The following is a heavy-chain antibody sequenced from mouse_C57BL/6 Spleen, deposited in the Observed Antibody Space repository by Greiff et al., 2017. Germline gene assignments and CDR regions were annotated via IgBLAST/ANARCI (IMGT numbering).Heavy chain of an antibody. CDR1: GYTFTDYE. CDR3: TRGLDYYGSSAWFAY. D-gene: IGHD1-1*01. V-gene: IGHV1-15*01. CDR2: IDPETGGT. J-gene: IGHJ3*01. Sequence: QVQLKQSGAELVRPGASVTLSCKASGYTFTDYEMHWVKQTPVHGLEWIGAIDPETGGTAYNQKFKGKAILTADKSSSTAYMELRSLTSEDSAVYYCTRGLDYYGSSAWFAYWGQGTLVTVSA.